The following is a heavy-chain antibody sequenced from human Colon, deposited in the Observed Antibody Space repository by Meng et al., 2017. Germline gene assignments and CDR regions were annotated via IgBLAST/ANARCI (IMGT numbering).Heavy chain of an antibody. Sequence: ASVKVSCKASGNTFTSYDINWVRQATGQGLEWMGWMNPNSGNTGYAQKFQGRVTITRNTSISTAYMELSSLRSEDTAVYYCARGIGMGTHYYYGMDVWGQGTTVTVSS. CDR1: GNTFTSYD. V-gene: IGHV1-8*03. D-gene: IGHD2/OR15-2a*01. J-gene: IGHJ6*02. CDR3: ARGIGMGTHYYYGMDV. CDR2: MNPNSGNT.